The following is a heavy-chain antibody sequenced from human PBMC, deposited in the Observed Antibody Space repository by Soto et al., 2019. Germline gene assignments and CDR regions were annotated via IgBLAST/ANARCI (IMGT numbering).Heavy chain of an antibody. Sequence: GSLRLSCAASVFTLSSYGMHWVRQAPGKGLEWVAVIWYDGSNKYYADSVKGRFTISRDNSKNTLYLQMNSLRAEDTAVYYCARDHYDILTGYLPGAFDIWGQGTMVTLSS. CDR3: ARDHYDILTGYLPGAFDI. V-gene: IGHV3-33*01. CDR1: VFTLSSYG. D-gene: IGHD3-9*01. CDR2: IWYDGSNK. J-gene: IGHJ3*02.